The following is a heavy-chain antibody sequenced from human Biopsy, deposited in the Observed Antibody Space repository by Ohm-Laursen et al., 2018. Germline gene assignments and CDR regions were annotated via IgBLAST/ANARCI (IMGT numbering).Heavy chain of an antibody. CDR1: GDSINSGGSY. V-gene: IGHV4-31*01. J-gene: IGHJ5*02. D-gene: IGHD1-20*01. CDR2: IFNSANT. Sequence: TLSLTCTVSGDSINSGGSYWSWIRQRPGKGLEWIGYIFNSANTYYNPSLKNLITISGDTSKNQFSLKLNSVTAADTAVYYCARAGTAINGNSLGFDPWGQGTLVTVSS. CDR3: ARAGTAINGNSLGFDP.